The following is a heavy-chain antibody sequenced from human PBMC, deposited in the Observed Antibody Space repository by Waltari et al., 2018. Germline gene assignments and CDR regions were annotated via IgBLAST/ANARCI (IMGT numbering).Heavy chain of an antibody. D-gene: IGHD4-4*01. CDR2: TYHRGST. J-gene: IGHJ4*02. V-gene: IGHV4-38-2*01. Sequence: QVQLQESGPGLVKPSETLSLTCAVSGYSISSGYYWGWIRQPPGKGLEWIGITYHRGSTYYSPSLKSRVTISVDTSKNQFSLKLSSVTAADTAVYYCATTVTLYYFDYWGQGTLVTVSS. CDR1: GYSISSGYY. CDR3: ATTVTLYYFDY.